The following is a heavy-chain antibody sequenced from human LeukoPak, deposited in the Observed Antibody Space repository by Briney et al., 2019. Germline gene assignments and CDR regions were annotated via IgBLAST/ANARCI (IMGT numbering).Heavy chain of an antibody. Sequence: GGSLRLSCAASGFTFSSYSMNWVRQAPGKGLEWVSYISSSSSTIYYADSVKGRFTISRDNAKNSLYLQMNSLRAEDTAVYYCARDTRTGATTKFDYWGQGTLVTASS. CDR1: GFTFSSYS. J-gene: IGHJ4*02. CDR2: ISSSSSTI. V-gene: IGHV3-48*01. CDR3: ARDTRTGATTKFDY. D-gene: IGHD5-12*01.